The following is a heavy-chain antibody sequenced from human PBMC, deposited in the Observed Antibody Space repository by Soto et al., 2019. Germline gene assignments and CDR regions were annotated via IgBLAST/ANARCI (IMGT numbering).Heavy chain of an antibody. D-gene: IGHD2-15*01. V-gene: IGHV4-59*08. CDR3: ARHSLVPYCSGGSCYSYAFDI. CDR1: GGSISSYY. J-gene: IGHJ3*02. Sequence: QVQLQESGPGLVKPSETLSLTCTVSGGSISSYYWSWIRQPPGKGLEWIGYIYYSGSTKYNPSLKSRVTISVDTSKNQFYLKLSSVTAADTAVYYCARHSLVPYCSGGSCYSYAFDIWGQGTMVTVSS. CDR2: IYYSGST.